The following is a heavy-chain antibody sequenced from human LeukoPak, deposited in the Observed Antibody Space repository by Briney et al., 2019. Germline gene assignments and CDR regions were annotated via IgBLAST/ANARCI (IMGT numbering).Heavy chain of an antibody. CDR3: TYSSSSVDY. CDR2: ISYDGSNK. D-gene: IGHD6-6*01. J-gene: IGHJ4*02. V-gene: IGHV3-30*03. Sequence: GGSLRLSCAASGFTFSSYGMHWVRQAPGKGLEWVAVISYDGSNKYYADSVKGRFTISRDNSKNTLYLQMNSLRAGDTAVYYCTYSSSSVDYWGQGTLVTVSS. CDR1: GFTFSSYG.